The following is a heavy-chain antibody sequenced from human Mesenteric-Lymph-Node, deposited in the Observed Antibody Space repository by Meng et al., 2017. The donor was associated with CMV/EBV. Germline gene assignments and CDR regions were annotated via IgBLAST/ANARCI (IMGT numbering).Heavy chain of an antibody. Sequence: GGSLRLSCAASGFTFSSYSMNWVRQAPGKGLEWVSSISSSSSYIYYADSVKGRFTISRDNAKNSLYLQMNSLRAEDTAVYYCARYRTLDAFDIWGQGTMVTVSS. D-gene: IGHD3-16*02. V-gene: IGHV3-21*01. J-gene: IGHJ3*02. CDR3: ARYRTLDAFDI. CDR1: GFTFSSYS. CDR2: ISSSSSYI.